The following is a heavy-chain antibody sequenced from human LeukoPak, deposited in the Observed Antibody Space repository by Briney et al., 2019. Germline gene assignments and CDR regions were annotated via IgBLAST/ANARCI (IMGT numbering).Heavy chain of an antibody. Sequence: ASVKVSCKVSGYTFTGYYMHWVRQAPGQGLEWMGWINPNSGGTNYAQKFQGRVTMTRDTSISTAYMELSRLRSDDTAVYYCARDSDWYCSSTSCSSYYFVYWGQRTLVTVSS. CDR1: GYTFTGYY. V-gene: IGHV1-2*02. D-gene: IGHD2-2*01. CDR2: INPNSGGT. CDR3: ARDSDWYCSSTSCSSYYFVY. J-gene: IGHJ4*02.